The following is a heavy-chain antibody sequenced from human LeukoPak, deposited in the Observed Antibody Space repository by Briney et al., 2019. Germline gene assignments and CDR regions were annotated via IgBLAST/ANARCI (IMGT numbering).Heavy chain of an antibody. Sequence: SETLSLTCTVSGGSISSGGYYWSWLRQHPGKGLEWIGYIYYSGSTYYNPSLKSRVTISVDTSKNQFSLKLSSVTAADTAVYYCARVKRALLYYFDYWGQGTLVTVSS. CDR2: IYYSGST. J-gene: IGHJ4*02. CDR3: ARVKRALLYYFDY. V-gene: IGHV4-31*03. CDR1: GGSISSGGYY.